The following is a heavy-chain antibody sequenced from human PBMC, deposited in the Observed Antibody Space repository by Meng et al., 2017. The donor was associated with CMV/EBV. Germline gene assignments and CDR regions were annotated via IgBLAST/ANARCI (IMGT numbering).Heavy chain of an antibody. CDR2: INWNGGST. Sequence: ETLSLTCAASGFTFDDYGMSWVRQAPGKGLEWVSGINWNGGSTGYADSVKGRFTISRDNAKNSLYLQMNSLRAEDTALYYCAKAYSSSWRAWFDPWGQGTLVTVSS. V-gene: IGHV3-20*04. CDR1: GFTFDDYG. D-gene: IGHD6-13*01. CDR3: AKAYSSSWRAWFDP. J-gene: IGHJ5*02.